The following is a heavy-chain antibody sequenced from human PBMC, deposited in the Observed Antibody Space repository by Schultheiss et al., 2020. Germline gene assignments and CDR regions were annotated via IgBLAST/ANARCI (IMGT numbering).Heavy chain of an antibody. CDR1: GYTFTSYY. D-gene: IGHD6-13*01. Sequence: ASVKVSCKASGYTFTSYYMHWVRQAPGQRLEWMGWINAGDGNTKYSQKYQDRVTITRDTSASTTYMELNSLRSEDTAVYYCARVYSSSYYYGMDVWGQGTTVTVSS. CDR2: INAGDGNT. CDR3: ARVYSSSYYYGMDV. J-gene: IGHJ6*02. V-gene: IGHV1-3*01.